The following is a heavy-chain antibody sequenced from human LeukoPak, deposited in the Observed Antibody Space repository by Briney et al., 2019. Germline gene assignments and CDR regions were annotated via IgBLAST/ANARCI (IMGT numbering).Heavy chain of an antibody. Sequence: GGSLRLSCAASGFTFSSYAMHWVRQAPGKGLEWVAVISYDGSNKYYADSVKGRFTISRDNSKNTLYLQMNSLRAEDTAVYYCARATSSYYMDVWGKGTTVTVSS. CDR2: ISYDGSNK. CDR3: ARATSSYYMDV. CDR1: GFTFSSYA. J-gene: IGHJ6*03. V-gene: IGHV3-30*01. D-gene: IGHD2-2*01.